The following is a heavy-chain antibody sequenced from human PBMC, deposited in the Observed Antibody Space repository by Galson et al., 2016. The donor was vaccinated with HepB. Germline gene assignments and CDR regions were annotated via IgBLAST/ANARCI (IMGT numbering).Heavy chain of an antibody. Sequence: EIMSLTCTVSGGSVSSGSYYWSWIRQPPGQGLEWIGYIYDSDTTHYNPSLKRRVTISVDKSKNHFSLNLSSVTAADTAVYYCARHPAEYYYNWGLGILVTVSS. V-gene: IGHV4-61*01. CDR3: ARHPAEYYYN. CDR2: IYDSDTT. CDR1: GGSVSSGSYY. D-gene: IGHD3-22*01. J-gene: IGHJ4*02.